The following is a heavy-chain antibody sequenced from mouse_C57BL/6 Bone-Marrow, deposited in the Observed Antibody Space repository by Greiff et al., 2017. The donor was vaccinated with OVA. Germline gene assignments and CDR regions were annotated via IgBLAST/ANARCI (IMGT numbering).Heavy chain of an antibody. CDR3: TDYYGSSSFAY. V-gene: IGHV1-15*01. D-gene: IGHD1-1*01. Sequence: QVQLQQSGAELVRPGASVTLSCKASGYTFTDYEMHWVKQTPVHGLEWIGAIDPETGGTAYNQKFKGKAILTADKSSSTAYMELRSLTSEDSAVYYCTDYYGSSSFAYWGQGTLVTVSA. CDR2: IDPETGGT. CDR1: GYTFTDYE. J-gene: IGHJ3*01.